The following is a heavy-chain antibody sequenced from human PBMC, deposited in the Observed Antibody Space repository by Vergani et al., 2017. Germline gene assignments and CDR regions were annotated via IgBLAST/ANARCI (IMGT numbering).Heavy chain of an antibody. Sequence: EVQVVETGGGLVQPGGSLRLSCAASGFTVSSNYMSWVRQAPGKGLEWVSVIYSGGSTYYADSVKGRCIISRDNSKNTLYLQMNSLRAEDTAVYYCAKDTIVYSSGRAGYWGQGTLVTVSS. CDR3: AKDTIVYSSGRAGY. CDR1: GFTVSSNY. V-gene: IGHV3-66*01. J-gene: IGHJ4*02. D-gene: IGHD6-19*01. CDR2: IYSGGST.